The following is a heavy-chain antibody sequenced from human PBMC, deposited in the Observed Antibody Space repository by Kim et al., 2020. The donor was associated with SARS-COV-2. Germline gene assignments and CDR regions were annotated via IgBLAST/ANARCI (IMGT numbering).Heavy chain of an antibody. D-gene: IGHD2-2*01. J-gene: IGHJ4*02. V-gene: IGHV3-23*01. CDR2: GSTT. CDR3: ATQFYASQS. Sequence: GSTTYYAGSVKGRFTISRDNSRSTLFLQMDGLRAEDTALYYCATQFYASQSWGQGTLVTVSS.